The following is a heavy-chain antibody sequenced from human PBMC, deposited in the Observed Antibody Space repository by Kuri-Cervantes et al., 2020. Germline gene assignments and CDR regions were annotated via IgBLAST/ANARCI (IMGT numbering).Heavy chain of an antibody. CDR1: GFTFSSYA. J-gene: IGHJ4*02. CDR2: ISYDGSNK. CDR3: ARVWSYCSSTSCSPFDY. D-gene: IGHD2-2*01. Sequence: GGSLRLSCAASGFTFSSYAMHWVRQAPGKGLEWVAVISYDGSNKYYADSVKGRFTISRDNSKNTLYLQMNSLRAEDTAVYYCARVWSYCSSTSCSPFDYWGQGTRVTCSS. V-gene: IGHV3-30-3*01.